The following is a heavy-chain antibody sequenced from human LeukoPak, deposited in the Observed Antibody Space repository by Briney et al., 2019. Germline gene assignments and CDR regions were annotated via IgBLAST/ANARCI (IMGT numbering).Heavy chain of an antibody. CDR3: ARSESYALDY. D-gene: IGHD2-2*01. V-gene: IGHV1-69*04. CDR1: GGTFSSYA. J-gene: IGHJ4*02. Sequence: SVKVSCKASGGTFSSYAISWVRQAPGQGLEWMGRIIPILGIANYAQNLQGRVTMTTDTSTSTVYMELRSLRSDDTAVYYCARSESYALDYWGQGTLVTVSS. CDR2: IIPILGIA.